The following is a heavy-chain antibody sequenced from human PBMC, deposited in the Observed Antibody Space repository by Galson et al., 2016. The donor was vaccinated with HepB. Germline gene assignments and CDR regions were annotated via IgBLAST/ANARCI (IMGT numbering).Heavy chain of an antibody. D-gene: IGHD1/OR15-1a*01. CDR3: ARDREHQVGLDYGMDV. V-gene: IGHV6-1*01. Sequence: CAISGDSVSSKSAAWHWIRQSPSRGLEWLGRAYYRSDWYIDYAESVNGRITINPDTSKNQFSLQLTSVTPEDTAVYYCARDREHQVGLDYGMDVWGQGTTVTVSS. CDR1: GDSVSSKSAA. J-gene: IGHJ6*02. CDR2: AYYRSDWYI.